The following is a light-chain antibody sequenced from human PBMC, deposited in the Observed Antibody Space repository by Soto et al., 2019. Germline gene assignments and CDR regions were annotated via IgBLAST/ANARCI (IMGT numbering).Light chain of an antibody. CDR2: GAS. CDR1: QSVSSTF. CDR3: QQFATCPYT. V-gene: IGKV3-20*01. Sequence: ETVLTQSPGTLSLSPGERATLSCRASQSVSSTFLVWYQQKPGQAPMLLIQGASSRVTRIPDRFSGSGSGTDFTLTIDRLESEDSAVYYCQQFATCPYTFGPGTNLEIK. J-gene: IGKJ2*01.